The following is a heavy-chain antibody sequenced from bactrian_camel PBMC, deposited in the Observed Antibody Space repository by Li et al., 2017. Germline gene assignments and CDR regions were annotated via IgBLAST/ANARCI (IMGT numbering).Heavy chain of an antibody. J-gene: IGHJ4*01. D-gene: IGHD3*01. V-gene: IGHV3S40*01. CDR2: INSRTDDST. Sequence: VQLVESGGGLVQPGGSLRLSCAASGFTFRIVDMSWIRQAPGKGLEWVSGINSRTDDSTVYAESVKGRFTISKDSAENTLYLQMNSLKTEDTAVYYCVTMNYGLRTMGQGTQVTVS. CDR1: GFTFRIVD.